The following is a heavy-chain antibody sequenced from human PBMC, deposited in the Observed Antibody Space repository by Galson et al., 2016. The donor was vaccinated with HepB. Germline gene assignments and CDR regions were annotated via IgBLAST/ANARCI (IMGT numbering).Heavy chain of an antibody. J-gene: IGHJ3*02. Sequence: SLRLSCAASGFVFSAYWLSWVRQSPGKGLEGVASINQDGNGRYYVDSAKGRFIISRDNARTSLSLQMHSLRVDDTSIYYCVSGYTSGIWGPGTMVIVSS. V-gene: IGHV3-7*01. CDR3: VSGYTSGI. CDR2: INQDGNGR. D-gene: IGHD6-25*01. CDR1: GFVFSAYW.